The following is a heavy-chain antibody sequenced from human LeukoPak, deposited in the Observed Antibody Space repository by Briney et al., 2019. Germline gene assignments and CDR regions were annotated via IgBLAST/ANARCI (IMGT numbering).Heavy chain of an antibody. D-gene: IGHD5-18*01. J-gene: IGHJ4*02. Sequence: GASVKISCKASGYTFTSHYMHWGRQAPGQGLEWMGVIHPSGSSTNYAQKFQGRVTMTKDTSTSTVYIELNSLRSEDTAVYYCARMDMDIAMVTNYLDHWGQGTLVTVSS. V-gene: IGHV1-46*01. CDR1: GYTFTSHY. CDR2: IHPSGSST. CDR3: ARMDMDIAMVTNYLDH.